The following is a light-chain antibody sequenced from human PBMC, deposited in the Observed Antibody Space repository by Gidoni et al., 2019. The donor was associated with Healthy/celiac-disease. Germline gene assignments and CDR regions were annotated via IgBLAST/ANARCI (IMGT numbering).Light chain of an antibody. CDR3: QQYNSYSWT. CDR1: QSISSW. CDR2: KAS. J-gene: IGKJ1*01. V-gene: IGKV1-5*03. Sequence: DIQMTPSPSTLSASVGDRVTITCRASQSISSWLAWYQQKPGKAPKLLIYKASSLESGVPSRFSGIGSGTEFTLTISSLQPDDFATYYCQQYNSYSWTFGQGTKVEIK.